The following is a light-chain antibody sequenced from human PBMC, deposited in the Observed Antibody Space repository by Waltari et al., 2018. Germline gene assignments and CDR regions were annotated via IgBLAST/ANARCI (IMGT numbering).Light chain of an antibody. CDR2: AAS. V-gene: IGKV1-12*01. CDR3: QQYNNWSFT. CDR1: HDVGTY. Sequence: DIQMTQSPSSVSASIGDRVSFTCRASHDVGTYVTWYQQKPGKAPKLLIYAASTLQRGVPWRFSGSGSGTYFTFTISSLQSEDFAVYYCQQYNNWSFTFGPGTKVDIK. J-gene: IGKJ3*01.